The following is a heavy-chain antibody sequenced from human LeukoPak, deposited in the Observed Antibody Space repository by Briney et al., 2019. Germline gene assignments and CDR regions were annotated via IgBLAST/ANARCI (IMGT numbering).Heavy chain of an antibody. D-gene: IGHD2-15*01. Sequence: GGSLRLSCAASGFTFDDYAMHWVRQAPGKGLEWVSGISWNSGSIGYAGSVKGRFTISRDNAKNSLYLQMNSLRAEDTALYYCAKDIGTGYCSGGSCDFNWFDPWGQGTLVTVSS. V-gene: IGHV3-9*01. CDR1: GFTFDDYA. CDR3: AKDIGTGYCSGGSCDFNWFDP. CDR2: ISWNSGSI. J-gene: IGHJ5*02.